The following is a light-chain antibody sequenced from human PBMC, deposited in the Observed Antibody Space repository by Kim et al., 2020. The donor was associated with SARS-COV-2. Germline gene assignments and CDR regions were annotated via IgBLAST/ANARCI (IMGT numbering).Light chain of an antibody. CDR3: VAWDDSLSGSV. V-gene: IGLV1-44*01. J-gene: IGLJ3*02. Sequence: GRGVTICSSGSRSKIGSKVVNWYQQLPGTAPKLLIYSNDYRSSGVPDRFSGSKSGTSAALAISGLQSEDEADYYCVAWDDSLSGSVFGGGTQLTVL. CDR2: SND. CDR1: RSKIGSKV.